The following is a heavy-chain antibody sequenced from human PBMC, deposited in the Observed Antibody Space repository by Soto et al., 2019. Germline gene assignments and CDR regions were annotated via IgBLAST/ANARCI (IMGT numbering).Heavy chain of an antibody. CDR3: ARGRGEDYYYYGMDV. D-gene: IGHD4-17*01. V-gene: IGHV4-31*03. CDR1: GGSISSGGYY. J-gene: IGHJ6*02. Sequence: PSETLSLTCTVSGGSISSGGYYWGWIRQHPGKGLEWIGYIYYSGSTYYNPSLKSRVTISVDTSKNQFSLKLSSVTAADTAVYYCARGRGEDYYYYGMDVWGQGTTVTVSS. CDR2: IYYSGST.